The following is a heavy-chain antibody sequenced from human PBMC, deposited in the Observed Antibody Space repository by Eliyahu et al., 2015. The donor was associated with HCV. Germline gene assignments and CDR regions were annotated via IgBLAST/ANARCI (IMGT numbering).Heavy chain of an antibody. Sequence: EVQLVESGGGLVQPGGSLKLSCAASGFIFSDSAMHWVRQASGKGLEWVGRIRTKAKSYATAYDVSVKGRFTISRDDSKNTAYLQMNRLNTEDTAVYYCCRDHGDNIAFDYWGQGILVTVSS. CDR3: CRDHGDNIAFDY. J-gene: IGHJ4*02. D-gene: IGHD4-23*01. CDR2: IRTKAKSYAT. V-gene: IGHV3-73*02. CDR1: GFIFSDSA.